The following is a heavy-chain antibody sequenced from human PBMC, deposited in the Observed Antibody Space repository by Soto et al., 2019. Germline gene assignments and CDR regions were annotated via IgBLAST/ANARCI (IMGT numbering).Heavy chain of an antibody. D-gene: IGHD3-10*01. V-gene: IGHV3-53*01. Sequence: GGSLRLSCAASGFIVSSNYMSWVRPGPGKGLEWVSVIYSGGSTYYADSVKGRFTISRDNSKNTLYLQMNSLRAEDTAVYYCARASTYGSPWYYGMDVWGQGTTVTVSS. CDR1: GFIVSSNY. CDR2: IYSGGST. CDR3: ARASTYGSPWYYGMDV. J-gene: IGHJ6*02.